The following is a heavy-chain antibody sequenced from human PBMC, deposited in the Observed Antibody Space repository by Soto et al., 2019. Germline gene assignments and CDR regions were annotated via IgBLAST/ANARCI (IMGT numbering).Heavy chain of an antibody. CDR1: GFTFSSYA. CDR2: LSGSGVST. D-gene: IGHD6-13*01. V-gene: IGHV3-23*01. Sequence: GGSLRLSCAASGFTFSSYAMTWVRQAPGKGLEWVSALSGSGVSTYYADSVKGRFTISRDNAKNTLYLQMNSLRAEDTALYYCAKDLTRSSSYSLPWFDPWGQGTLVTVSS. CDR3: AKDLTRSSSYSLPWFDP. J-gene: IGHJ5*02.